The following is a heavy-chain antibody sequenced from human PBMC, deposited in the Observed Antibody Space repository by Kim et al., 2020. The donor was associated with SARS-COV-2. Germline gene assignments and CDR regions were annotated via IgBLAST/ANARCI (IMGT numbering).Heavy chain of an antibody. V-gene: IGHV3-33*01. Sequence: GGSLRLSCAASGFTFSSYGMHWVRQAPGKGLEWVAVIWYDGSNKYYADSVKGRFTISRDNSKNTLYLQMNSLRAEDTAVYYCARDQGTPLYYYYMDVWGKGTAVTVSS. CDR1: GFTFSSYG. D-gene: IGHD1-1*01. J-gene: IGHJ6*03. CDR2: IWYDGSNK. CDR3: ARDQGTPLYYYYMDV.